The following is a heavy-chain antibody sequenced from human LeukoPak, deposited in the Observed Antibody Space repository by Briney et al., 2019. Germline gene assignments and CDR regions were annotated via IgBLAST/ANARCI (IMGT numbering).Heavy chain of an antibody. Sequence: GGSLRLSCADSGFTVSSNYMSWVRQAPGKGLEWVSVIYSGGSTYYADSVKGRFTISRDNSKNTLYLQMNSLRAEDTAVYYCARDLGTRDYYDSSGSAWGEGTLVTVSS. CDR3: ARDLGTRDYYDSSGSA. CDR1: GFTVSSNY. CDR2: IYSGGST. D-gene: IGHD3-22*01. J-gene: IGHJ4*02. V-gene: IGHV3-53*01.